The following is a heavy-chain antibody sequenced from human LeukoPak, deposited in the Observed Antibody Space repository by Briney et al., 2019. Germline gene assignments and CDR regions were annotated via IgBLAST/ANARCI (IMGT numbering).Heavy chain of an antibody. V-gene: IGHV3-23*01. Sequence: GGSLRLSCAASGLTFNGYAMSWVRQAPGKGLEWVSSISGSGANTYYANSVKGRFTVYRDNSKNTLYLQVNNLRAEDTAVYYCAKHLGSHNFDYWGQGTLVTVSS. CDR3: AKHLGSHNFDY. D-gene: IGHD3-10*01. CDR1: GLTFNGYA. J-gene: IGHJ4*02. CDR2: ISGSGANT.